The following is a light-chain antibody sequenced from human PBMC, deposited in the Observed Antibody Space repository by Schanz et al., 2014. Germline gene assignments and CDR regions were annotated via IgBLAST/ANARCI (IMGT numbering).Light chain of an antibody. CDR2: DGS. J-gene: IGKJ1*01. Sequence: DVQMTQSPSTLSASVGDRVTLTCRASQSIGTWLAWYQQKPGKVPKLLIYDGSTLESGVSSRFSGSGSGTEFTLAINSLQPDDFATYYCQHYTFDSRKFGQGTTVEIK. CDR3: QHYTFDSRK. CDR1: QSIGTW. V-gene: IGKV1-5*01.